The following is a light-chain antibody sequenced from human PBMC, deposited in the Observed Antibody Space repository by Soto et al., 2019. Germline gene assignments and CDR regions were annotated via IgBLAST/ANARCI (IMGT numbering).Light chain of an antibody. CDR2: GAS. Sequence: DIQMTQSPSSLSASVGDSVTITCRASQSISSYLNWYQQKPGKAPKVLISGASSLQSGVPLRFSGSGSGTDFTLTISSLQSEDFASYYCQQSHSTPLTFGGGTKVEIK. CDR3: QQSHSTPLT. CDR1: QSISSY. J-gene: IGKJ4*01. V-gene: IGKV1-39*01.